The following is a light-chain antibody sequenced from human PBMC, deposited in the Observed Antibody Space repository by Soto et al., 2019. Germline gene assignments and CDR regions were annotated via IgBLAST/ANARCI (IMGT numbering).Light chain of an antibody. CDR1: TGAVTSNHH. V-gene: IGLV7-46*01. CDR3: LLSYNAARV. Sequence: QAVVTQEPSLTVSPGGTVTLSCGSSTGAVTSNHHPYWFQQKAGQAPRTRIYDTSNKHSWTHARFSGSLLGDKAALTFSGAQPEDEAQYYCLLSYNAARVFGGGTKLTVL. CDR2: DTS. J-gene: IGLJ2*01.